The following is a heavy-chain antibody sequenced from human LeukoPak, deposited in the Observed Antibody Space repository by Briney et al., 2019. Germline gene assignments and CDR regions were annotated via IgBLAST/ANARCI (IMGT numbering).Heavy chain of an antibody. CDR2: MNPNSGNT. D-gene: IGHD3-22*01. Sequence: ASVKVSCKASGYTFTSYDINWVRQATGQGLEWMGWMNPNSGNTGYAQKFQGRVTMTRNTSISTAYMELSSLRSEDTAVYYCARGMIAVGGIDYWGQGTLVTVSS. J-gene: IGHJ4*02. CDR1: GYTFTSYD. CDR3: ARGMIAVGGIDY. V-gene: IGHV1-8*01.